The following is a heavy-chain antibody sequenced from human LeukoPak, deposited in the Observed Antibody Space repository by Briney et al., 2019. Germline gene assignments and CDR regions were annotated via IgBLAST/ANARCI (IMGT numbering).Heavy chain of an antibody. CDR1: GGSISSGSYY. CDR3: ARVTMVRGVKYYYYYYMDV. Sequence: PSQTLSLTCTVSGGSISSGSYYWSWIRQPAGKGLEWIGRIYTSGSTNYNPSLKSRVTISVDTSKNQFSLKLSSVTAADTAVYYCARVTMVRGVKYYYYYYMDVWGKGTTVTVSS. V-gene: IGHV4-61*02. J-gene: IGHJ6*03. D-gene: IGHD3-10*01. CDR2: IYTSGST.